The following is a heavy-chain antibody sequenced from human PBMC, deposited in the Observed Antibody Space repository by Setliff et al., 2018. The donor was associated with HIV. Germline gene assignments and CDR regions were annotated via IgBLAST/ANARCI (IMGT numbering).Heavy chain of an antibody. CDR1: GDSIDNKYY. CDR2: VYHTGTA. Sequence: PSETLSLTCVVSGDSIDNKYYWAWIRQPPGRGLEWIGTVYHTGTAYYNSSLKSRVAISIDTSNNRFSLRLYPVTAADTAMYYCARQNYYDISGYYERPLDFDYWGQGTLVTVSS. D-gene: IGHD3-22*01. J-gene: IGHJ4*02. CDR3: ARQNYYDISGYYERPLDFDY. V-gene: IGHV4-38-2*01.